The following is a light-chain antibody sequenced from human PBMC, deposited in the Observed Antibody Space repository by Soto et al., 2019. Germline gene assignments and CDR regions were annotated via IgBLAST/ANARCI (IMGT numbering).Light chain of an antibody. CDR3: CSYVGSSSYV. Sequence: QSALTQPASVSGSPGQSITISWTGTSSDVGSYNLVSWYQQHPGKAPKLMIYESSKRPSGVSNRFSGSKSGNTASLTISGLQAEDEADYYCCSYVGSSSYVFGTGTKVTVL. CDR2: ESS. V-gene: IGLV2-23*01. CDR1: SSDVGSYNL. J-gene: IGLJ1*01.